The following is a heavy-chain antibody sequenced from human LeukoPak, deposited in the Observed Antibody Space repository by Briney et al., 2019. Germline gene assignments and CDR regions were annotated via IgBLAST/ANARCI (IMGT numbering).Heavy chain of an antibody. V-gene: IGHV4-59*01. J-gene: IGHJ6*03. CDR1: GGSISSYY. Sequence: SETLSLTSTVSGGSISSYYWSWIRQPPGKGLEWIGYIYYSGSTNYNPSLKSRVTISVDTSKNQFSLKLSSVTAADTAVYYCARHGAGTIGLKVYALNYMDVWGKGTTVTVSS. D-gene: IGHD2-8*01. CDR2: IYYSGST. CDR3: ARHGAGTIGLKVYALNYMDV.